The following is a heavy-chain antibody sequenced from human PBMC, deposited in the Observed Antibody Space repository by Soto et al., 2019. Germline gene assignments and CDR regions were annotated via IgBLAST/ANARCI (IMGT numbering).Heavy chain of an antibody. D-gene: IGHD2-2*01. CDR1: GFTSSNYW. CDR2: IKQDGSEK. V-gene: IGHV3-7*03. J-gene: IGHJ6*02. Sequence: GGSLRLSCAASGFTSSNYWMSWVRQAPGKGLEWVANIKQDGSEKFYVDSVKGRFTISRDNAKNSLYLQMNSLKAEDTAVYYCTRGTELRYCTSATCPGMDVWGQGTTVTVSS. CDR3: TRGTELRYCTSATCPGMDV.